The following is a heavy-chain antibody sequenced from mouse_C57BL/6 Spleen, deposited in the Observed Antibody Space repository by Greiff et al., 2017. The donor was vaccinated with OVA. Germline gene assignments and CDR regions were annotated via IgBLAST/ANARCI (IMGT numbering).Heavy chain of an antibody. Sequence: QVQLQQSGAELVRPGTSVKVSCKASGYAFTNYLIEWVKQRPGQGLAWIGVINPGSGGTNYNEKFKGKATLTADTSSSTAYMQLSSLTSEGSAVYFCARNYYGSSSWFAYWGKGTLVTVSA. J-gene: IGHJ3*01. V-gene: IGHV1-54*01. CDR1: GYAFTNYL. D-gene: IGHD1-1*01. CDR2: INPGSGGT. CDR3: ARNYYGSSSWFAY.